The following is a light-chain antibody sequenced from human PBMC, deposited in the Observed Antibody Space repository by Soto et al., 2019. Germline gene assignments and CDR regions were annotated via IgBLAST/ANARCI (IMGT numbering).Light chain of an antibody. J-gene: IGLJ3*02. CDR2: RNN. CDR3: AAWDDALNGQV. Sequence: VLTQPPSASGTPGQRVSISCSGSRSNIGRNYVYWYQQLPGTAPKLLIQRNNERPSGVPDRFSGSKSGTSVSLAISGLRSEDEATYYCAAWDDALNGQVFGGGTKLTVL. CDR1: RSNIGRNY. V-gene: IGLV1-47*01.